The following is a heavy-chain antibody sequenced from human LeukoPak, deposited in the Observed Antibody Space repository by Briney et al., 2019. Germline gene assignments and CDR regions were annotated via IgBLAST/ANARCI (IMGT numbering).Heavy chain of an antibody. D-gene: IGHD4-17*01. Sequence: PSETLSLTCTVSGGSISSYYWSWIRQPPGKGLEWIGYIYYSGSTYYNPSLKSRVTISVDTSMNQFSLKLSSVTAADTAVYYCARELRGPDYWGQGTLVTVSS. CDR2: IYYSGST. CDR1: GGSISSYY. J-gene: IGHJ4*02. V-gene: IGHV4-59*12. CDR3: ARELRGPDY.